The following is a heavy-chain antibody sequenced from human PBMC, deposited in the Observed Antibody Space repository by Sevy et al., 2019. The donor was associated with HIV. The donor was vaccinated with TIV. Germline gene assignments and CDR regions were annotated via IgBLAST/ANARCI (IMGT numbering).Heavy chain of an antibody. D-gene: IGHD6-6*01. V-gene: IGHV4-39*01. CDR3: ARHGSSSSSRAFDI. Sequence: SVTLSLTCTVSGGSISSSSYYWGWIRQPPGKGLEWIGSIYYSGSTYYNPSLKSRVTISVDTSKNQFSLKLSSVTAADTAVYYCARHGSSSSSRAFDIWGQGTMVTVSS. CDR2: IYYSGST. J-gene: IGHJ3*02. CDR1: GGSISSSSYY.